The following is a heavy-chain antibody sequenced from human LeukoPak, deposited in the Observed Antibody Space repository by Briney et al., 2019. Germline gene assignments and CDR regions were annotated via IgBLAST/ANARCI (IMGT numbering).Heavy chain of an antibody. Sequence: SVKVSCKASGGTFSSYAISWVRQAPGQGLEWMGGIIPIFGTANYAQKFQGRVTITADESTSTAYMELSSLRSEDTAVYYCARAPPADNYYYYYMDVWGKGTTVTVSS. CDR3: ARAPPADNYYYYYMDV. CDR1: GGTFSSYA. V-gene: IGHV1-69*13. J-gene: IGHJ6*03. CDR2: IIPIFGTA.